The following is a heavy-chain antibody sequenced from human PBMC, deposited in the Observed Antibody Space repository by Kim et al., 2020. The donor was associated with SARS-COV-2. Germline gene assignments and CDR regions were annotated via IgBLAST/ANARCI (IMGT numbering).Heavy chain of an antibody. V-gene: IGHV1-3*01. CDR3: ARATGYGMDV. J-gene: IGHJ6*02. D-gene: IGHD4-17*01. CDR1: GYTFTSYA. Sequence: ASVKVSCKASGYTFTSYAMHWVRQAPGQRLEWMGWINAGNGNTKYSQKFQGRVTITRDTSASTAYMELSSLMSEDTAVYYCARATGYGMDVWGQGTTVTVSS. CDR2: INAGNGNT.